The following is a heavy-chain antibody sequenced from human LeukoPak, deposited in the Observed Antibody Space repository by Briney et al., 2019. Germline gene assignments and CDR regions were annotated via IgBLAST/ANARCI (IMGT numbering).Heavy chain of an antibody. CDR2: ISPAGGTT. V-gene: IGHV3-23*01. D-gene: IGHD3-3*01. Sequence: QPGGSLRLSCTVSGFPFGSEAMSWVRQAPGRGLEWVSSISPAGGTTYYADSVKGRFTISRDNSKNTVYLQMNSLRADDTAVYYCAKDSDLWSGYFGYFDYWGQGTLVTVSS. CDR1: GFPFGSEA. CDR3: AKDSDLWSGYFGYFDY. J-gene: IGHJ4*02.